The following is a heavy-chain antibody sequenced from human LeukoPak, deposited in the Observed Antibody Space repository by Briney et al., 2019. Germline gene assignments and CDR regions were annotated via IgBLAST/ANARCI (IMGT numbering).Heavy chain of an antibody. J-gene: IGHJ4*02. CDR2: ISGSGGST. V-gene: IGHV3-23*01. CDR1: GFTFSSYA. CDR3: AKYGPGYSGYDYYFDS. D-gene: IGHD5-12*01. Sequence: GGSLRLSCAASGFTFSSYAMSWVRQAPGKGLEWVSAISGSGGSTCYADSVKGRFTISRDNSKNTLYLQMNSLRAEDTAVYYCAKYGPGYSGYDYYFDSWGQGTPVTVSS.